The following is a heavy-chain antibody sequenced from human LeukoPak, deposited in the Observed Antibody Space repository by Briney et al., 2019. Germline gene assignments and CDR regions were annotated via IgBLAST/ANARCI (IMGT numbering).Heavy chain of an antibody. Sequence: GESLKISCKGSGYSFTSYWIGWVRQMPGKGLEWMGIIYPGGSDTRYSPSFQGQVTISADKSISTAYLQWSSLKASDTAMYYCARRGWSALGENWFDPWGQGTLVTVSS. D-gene: IGHD3-3*01. CDR3: ARRGWSALGENWFDP. J-gene: IGHJ5*02. CDR2: IYPGGSDT. CDR1: GYSFTSYW. V-gene: IGHV5-51*01.